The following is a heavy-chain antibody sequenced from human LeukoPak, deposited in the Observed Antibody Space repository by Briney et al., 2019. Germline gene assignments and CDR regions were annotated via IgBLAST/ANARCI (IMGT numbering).Heavy chain of an antibody. J-gene: IGHJ4*02. CDR2: IWYGGSNK. Sequence: GGSLRLSCAASGFTFSSYGMHWVRQAPGKGLEWVAVIWYGGSNKYYADSVKGRFTISRDNSKNTLYLQMNSLRAEDTAVYYCAKPRFKVGATLFDYWGQGTLVTVSS. CDR3: AKPRFKVGATLFDY. V-gene: IGHV3-33*06. CDR1: GFTFSSYG. D-gene: IGHD1-26*01.